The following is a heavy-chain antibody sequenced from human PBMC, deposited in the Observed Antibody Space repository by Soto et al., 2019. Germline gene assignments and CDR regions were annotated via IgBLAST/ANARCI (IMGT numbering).Heavy chain of an antibody. J-gene: IGHJ5*01. Sequence: PGGSLRLSCAASGFSFSISPMHWVRQAPGKGPEWVALISYDGTNKFYADSVKGRFTISRDNSKSTLYLQVDSLRPEDAAVYYCARDPKTSGGQHWAFNCFDSWGQGTLVTVYS. CDR3: ARDPKTSGGQHWAFNCFDS. D-gene: IGHD7-27*01. CDR1: GFSFSISP. V-gene: IGHV3-30-3*01. CDR2: ISYDGTNK.